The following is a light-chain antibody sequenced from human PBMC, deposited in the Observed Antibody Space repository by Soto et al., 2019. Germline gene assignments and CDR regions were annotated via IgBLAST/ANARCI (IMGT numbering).Light chain of an antibody. CDR2: LEGSGSY. Sequence: QPVLTQSSSASASLGSSVKLTCTLSSGHSSYIIAWHQQQPGKAPRYLMKLEGSGSYNKGSGVPDRFSGSSSGADRYLTISNLQFEDEADYYCETWDGNPRVFGGGTKRTVL. CDR3: ETWDGNPRV. V-gene: IGLV4-60*02. CDR1: SGHSSYI. J-gene: IGLJ3*02.